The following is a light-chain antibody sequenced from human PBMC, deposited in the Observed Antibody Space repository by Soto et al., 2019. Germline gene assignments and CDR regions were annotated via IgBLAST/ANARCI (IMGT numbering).Light chain of an antibody. V-gene: IGKV3-11*01. CDR3: QQRSDWPPLT. CDR1: QSVSRY. CDR2: DAS. Sequence: EIVLTQSPATLSLSPGDRATLSCRASQSVSRYIAWYQQEPGQAPRLLIYDASNRATGIPARFSGSGSGTDFTLTISSLDPEDFGVYYCQQRSDWPPLTFGGGTAVEIK. J-gene: IGKJ4*01.